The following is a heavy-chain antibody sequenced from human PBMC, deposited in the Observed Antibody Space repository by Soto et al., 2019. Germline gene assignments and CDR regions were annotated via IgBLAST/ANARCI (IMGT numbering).Heavy chain of an antibody. CDR2: IYYSGST. J-gene: IGHJ4*02. CDR3: ARLITGPFASAYYFDY. CDR1: GGSIRSGNYY. Sequence: QVQLQESGPGLVKPSQTLSLTCTVSGGSIRSGNYYWSWIRQHPGKGLEWMGYIYYSGSTYYNPSLRGRVTISLDTSKNQFSLKLSSVTAADTAVYYCARLITGPFASAYYFDYWGQGTLVTVSS. D-gene: IGHD1-20*01. V-gene: IGHV4-31*03.